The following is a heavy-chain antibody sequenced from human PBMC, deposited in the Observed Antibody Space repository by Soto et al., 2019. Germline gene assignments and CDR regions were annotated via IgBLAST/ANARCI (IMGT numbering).Heavy chain of an antibody. Sequence: SETLSLTCAVSRYSISTGFNWAWHRQPPGKGLVWIGSIYHSGSTYYNLSLKSRVTKSSDASKNQLTLKLSAVTAAATDLYYCARDWGTGFDQLDSWGQGTLVTVSS. J-gene: IGHJ4*02. V-gene: IGHV4-38-2*02. D-gene: IGHD5-12*01. CDR1: RYSISTGFN. CDR2: IYHSGST. CDR3: ARDWGTGFDQLDS.